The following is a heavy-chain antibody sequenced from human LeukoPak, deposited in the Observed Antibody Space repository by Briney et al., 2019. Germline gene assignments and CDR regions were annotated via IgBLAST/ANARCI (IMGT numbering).Heavy chain of an antibody. V-gene: IGHV4-59*08. CDR1: GASIDDYY. Sequence: SETLSLTCTVSGASIDDYYWRWIRQPPGMGLEYIGYIYHNGRHISYSPSLNSRATVSLDKSKNQFSLNLNSVTAADTAVYYCARRRYGGGWDWGQGTLVTVSS. J-gene: IGHJ1*01. CDR3: ARRRYGGGWD. D-gene: IGHD6-19*01. CDR2: IYHNGRHI.